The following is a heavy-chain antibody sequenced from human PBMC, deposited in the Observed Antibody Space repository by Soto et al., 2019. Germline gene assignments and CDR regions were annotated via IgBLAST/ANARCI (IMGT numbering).Heavy chain of an antibody. J-gene: IGHJ6*02. D-gene: IGHD3-22*01. Sequence: QVQLVESGGGVVQPGRSLRLSCAASKFTFSSYPMHWVRQAPGKGLEWVALISFDGSNQYYPDSVKGRFTISRDNSRNTLYLQMNSLRAGDTAVYYCARDRSRGYYPHYSMDVWGQGTTVTVSS. V-gene: IGHV3-30-3*01. CDR2: ISFDGSNQ. CDR3: ARDRSRGYYPHYSMDV. CDR1: KFTFSSYP.